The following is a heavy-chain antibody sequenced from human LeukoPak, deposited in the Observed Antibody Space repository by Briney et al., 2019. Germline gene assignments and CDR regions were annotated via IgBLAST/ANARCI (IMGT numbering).Heavy chain of an antibody. D-gene: IGHD6-6*01. Sequence: PSETLSLTCTVSGGSISSYYWSWIRQPPGKGLEWIGYIYTSGSTNYNPSLKSRVTISVDTSKNQFSLKLSSVTAADTAVYYCARLNGIAARIYYYMDVWGKGTTVTVSS. J-gene: IGHJ6*03. CDR2: IYTSGST. CDR3: ARLNGIAARIYYYMDV. V-gene: IGHV4-4*09. CDR1: GGSISSYY.